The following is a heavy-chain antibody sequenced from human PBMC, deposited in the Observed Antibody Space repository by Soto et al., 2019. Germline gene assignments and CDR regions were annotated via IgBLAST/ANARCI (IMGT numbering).Heavy chain of an antibody. CDR1: GGTFSSYA. J-gene: IGHJ4*02. CDR2: IIPIFGTA. Sequence: SVKVSCKASGGTFSSYAISWVRQAPGQGLEWMGGIIPIFGTANYAQKFQGRVTVTADESTSTAYMELRSLRSDDTAVYYCARGESSDAFDYWGQGTLVTVSS. V-gene: IGHV1-69*13. CDR3: ARGESSDAFDY.